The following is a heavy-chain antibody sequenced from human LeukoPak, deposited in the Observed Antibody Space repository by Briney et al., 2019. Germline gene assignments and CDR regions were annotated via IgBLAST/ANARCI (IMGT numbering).Heavy chain of an antibody. J-gene: IGHJ4*02. Sequence: GGSLRLSCAASGFTLNNAWMSWVRQAPGKGLEWVALISGSGSRGSGISGGNTYYADSVKGRFTISRDDSQNTVYLQMNGLRAEDTAIYFCAKGRCGDSSCWYFDSWAKGTRVTVSS. D-gene: IGHD6-13*01. V-gene: IGHV3-23*01. CDR1: GFTLNNAW. CDR3: AKGRCGDSSCWYFDS. CDR2: ISGSGSRGSGISGGNT.